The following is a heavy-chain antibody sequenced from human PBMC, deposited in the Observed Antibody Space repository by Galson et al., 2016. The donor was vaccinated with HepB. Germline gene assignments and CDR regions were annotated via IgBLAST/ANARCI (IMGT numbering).Heavy chain of an antibody. V-gene: IGHV3-23*01. CDR1: GFSFSSYA. J-gene: IGHJ4*02. CDR3: AKDTSWVLDF. D-gene: IGHD3-16*01. Sequence: SLRLSCAASGFSFSSYAMCWVRQAPGKGLEWVSAIIDSGVTTYYADSVRGRFTISRDNSKSTLYLQMNSLRAEDTAVYYWAKDTSWVLDFWGQGNLVAVSS. CDR2: IIDSGVTT.